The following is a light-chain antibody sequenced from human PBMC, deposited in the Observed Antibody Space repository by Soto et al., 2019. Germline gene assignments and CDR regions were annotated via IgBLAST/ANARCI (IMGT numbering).Light chain of an antibody. CDR1: QSVSSY. Sequence: EIVLTQSPATLSLSPGERATLSCRASQSVSSYLAWYQQKPGQAPRLLIYDASNRATGIPARFSGSGSGTDFTLTISSLEPEDFAVYYCQHYDSTFGGGTKVDIK. CDR3: QHYDST. J-gene: IGKJ4*01. CDR2: DAS. V-gene: IGKV3-11*01.